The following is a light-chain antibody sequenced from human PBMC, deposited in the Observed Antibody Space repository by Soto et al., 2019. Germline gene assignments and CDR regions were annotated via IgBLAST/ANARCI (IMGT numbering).Light chain of an antibody. CDR1: TSDVIDYKY. V-gene: IGLV2-14*01. CDR2: EVS. J-gene: IGLJ2*01. CDR3: SSYTGTSTLV. Sequence: QSVLPQPASVSGSPGQSITLSCTGTTSDVIDYKYVYWYQQHPAKAPKLMIYEVSNRPSGVSNRFSGAKSGNTASLTISGLQAEDEADYYCSSYTGTSTLVFGGGTKLTVL.